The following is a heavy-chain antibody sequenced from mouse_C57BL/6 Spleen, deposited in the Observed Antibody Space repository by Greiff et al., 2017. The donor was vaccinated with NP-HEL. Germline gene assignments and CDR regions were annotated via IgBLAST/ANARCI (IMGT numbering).Heavy chain of an antibody. Sequence: QVQLKQPGAELVMPGASVKLSCKASGYTFTSYWMHWVKQRPGQGLEWIGEIDPSDSYTNYNQKFKGKSTLTVDKSSSTAYMQLSSLTSEDAAVYYCARGGITTVVRAYFDYWGQGTTLTVSS. CDR2: IDPSDSYT. J-gene: IGHJ2*01. CDR1: GYTFTSYW. D-gene: IGHD1-1*01. V-gene: IGHV1-69*01. CDR3: ARGGITTVVRAYFDY.